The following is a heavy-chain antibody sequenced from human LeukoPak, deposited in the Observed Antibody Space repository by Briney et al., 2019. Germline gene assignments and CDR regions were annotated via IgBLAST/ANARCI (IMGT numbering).Heavy chain of an antibody. V-gene: IGHV3-30-3*01. CDR1: GFTFSSYA. Sequence: PGRSLRLSCAASGFTFSSYAMHWVRQAPGKGLEWVAVISYDGSNKYYADSVKGRFTISRDNSKNTLYLQMNSLRAEDTAVYYCAKDPTTVTTGSDYWGQGTLVTVSS. D-gene: IGHD4-17*01. J-gene: IGHJ4*02. CDR2: ISYDGSNK. CDR3: AKDPTTVTTGSDY.